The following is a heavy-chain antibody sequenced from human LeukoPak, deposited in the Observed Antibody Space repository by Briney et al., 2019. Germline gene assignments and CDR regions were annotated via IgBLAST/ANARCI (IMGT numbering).Heavy chain of an antibody. Sequence: PGGSLRLSCAASGFTFDDYGMSWVRQAPGKGLEWVSGINWNGGSTGYADSVKGRFTISRDNAKNSLYLQMNSLRAEDTAVYYCARIEAVAASYYYYYMDVWGKGTTVTVSS. CDR1: GFTFDDYG. CDR3: ARIEAVAASYYYYYMDV. CDR2: INWNGGST. V-gene: IGHV3-20*04. J-gene: IGHJ6*03. D-gene: IGHD6-19*01.